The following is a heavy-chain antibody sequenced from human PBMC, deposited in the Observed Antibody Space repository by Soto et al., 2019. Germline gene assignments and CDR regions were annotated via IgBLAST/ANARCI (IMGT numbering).Heavy chain of an antibody. CDR2: MSPNSGNT. V-gene: IGHV1-8*01. J-gene: IGHJ6*02. D-gene: IGHD1-26*01. CDR1: GYTFSSYD. Sequence: ASVKVSCKASGYTFSSYDINWVRQATGQGLEWMGWMSPNSGNTGYAQKFQGRVTLTRDTSISTAYMELSSLRSEDTAVYYCARQWELSGYYYGMDVWGQGTTVTVSS. CDR3: ARQWELSGYYYGMDV.